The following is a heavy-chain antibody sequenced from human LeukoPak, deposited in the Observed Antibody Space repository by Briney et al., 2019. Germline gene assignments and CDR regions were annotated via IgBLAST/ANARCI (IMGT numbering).Heavy chain of an antibody. Sequence: SETLSLTCTVSGGSISYYYWSWIRQSPGKGLEWIGYIYYNGSTNYNPSLKSRVTMSVDMSKNQFSLKVTSVTAADTAIYYCARKGGHFDYWGQGTQVTVSS. D-gene: IGHD2-15*01. CDR1: GGSISYYY. V-gene: IGHV4-59*01. J-gene: IGHJ4*02. CDR2: IYYNGST. CDR3: ARKGGHFDY.